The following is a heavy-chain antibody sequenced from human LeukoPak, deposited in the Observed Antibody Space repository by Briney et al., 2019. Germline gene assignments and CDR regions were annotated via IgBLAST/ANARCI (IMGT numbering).Heavy chain of an antibody. D-gene: IGHD6-13*01. CDR1: GFTFSSYG. V-gene: IGHV3-30*18. Sequence: GGSLRPSCAASGFTFSSYGMHWVRQAPGKGLEWVAVISYDGSNKYYADSVKGRFTISRDNSKNTLYLQMNSLRAEDTAVYYCAKDQLVRDGADAFDIWGQGTMVTVSS. CDR3: AKDQLVRDGADAFDI. CDR2: ISYDGSNK. J-gene: IGHJ3*02.